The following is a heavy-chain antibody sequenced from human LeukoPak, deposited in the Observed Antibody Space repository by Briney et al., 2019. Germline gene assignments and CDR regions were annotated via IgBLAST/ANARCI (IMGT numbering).Heavy chain of an antibody. CDR1: GGSISSYY. CDR3: ARVDGYSYGRFDY. V-gene: IGHV4-59*01. Sequence: SETLSLTCTVSGGSISSYYWSWIRQPPGKGLEWIGYIYYSGSTNYNPSLKSRVTISVDTSKNQFSLNLSSVTAADTAVYYCARVDGYSYGRFDYWGQGTLVTVSS. J-gene: IGHJ4*02. CDR2: IYYSGST. D-gene: IGHD5-18*01.